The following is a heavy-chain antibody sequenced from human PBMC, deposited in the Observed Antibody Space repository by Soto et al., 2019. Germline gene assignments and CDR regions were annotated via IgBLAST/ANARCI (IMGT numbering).Heavy chain of an antibody. CDR1: GGYISSSSYY. CDR2: IYYSGST. CDR3: ARQGHVKDY. V-gene: IGHV4-39*01. Sequence: WETLSLTCTVSGGYISSSSYYWGCIRQPPGKGLEWIGSIYYSGSTYYNPSLKSRVTISVDTSKNQFSLKLSSVTAADTAVYYCARQGHVKDYWGQGTLVTVSS. J-gene: IGHJ4*02.